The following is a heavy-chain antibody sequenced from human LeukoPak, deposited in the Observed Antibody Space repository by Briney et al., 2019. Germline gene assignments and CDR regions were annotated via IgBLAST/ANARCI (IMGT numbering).Heavy chain of an antibody. D-gene: IGHD2-2*01. CDR3: ATEAAMEDYYYYGMDV. J-gene: IGHJ6*02. CDR1: GFTVSSNY. Sequence: GGSLRLSCAASGFTVSSNYMSWDRQAPGKGLEWVSVIYSGGSTYYADSVKGRFTISRDNSKNTLYLQMNSLRAEDTAVYYCATEAAMEDYYYYGMDVWGQGTTVTVSS. CDR2: IYSGGST. V-gene: IGHV3-53*01.